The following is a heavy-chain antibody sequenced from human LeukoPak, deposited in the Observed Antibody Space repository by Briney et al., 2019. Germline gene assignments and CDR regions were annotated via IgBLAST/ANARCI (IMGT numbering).Heavy chain of an antibody. J-gene: IGHJ4*02. D-gene: IGHD6-13*01. CDR2: MNPNSGNT. CDR1: GYTFTSYD. V-gene: IGHV1-8*01. CDR3: ARFSSGIPAVRLDY. Sequence: GASVKVSCKASGYTFTSYDINWVRQATGQGLEWMGWMNPNSGNTGYAQKFRGRVTMTRNTSISTAYMELSSLTSEDTAVYYCARFSSGIPAVRLDYWGQGTLVTVFS.